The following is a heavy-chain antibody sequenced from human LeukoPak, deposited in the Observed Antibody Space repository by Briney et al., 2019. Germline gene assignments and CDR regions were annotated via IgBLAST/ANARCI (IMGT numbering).Heavy chain of an antibody. D-gene: IGHD3-22*01. CDR1: GGSISSYY. CDR3: ARARTYYYDSSGYQREFDY. CDR2: IYYSGST. Sequence: PSETLSLTCTVSGGSISSYYWSWIRQPPGKGLEWIGYIYYSGSTNYNPFLKSRVTISVDTSKNQFSLKLSSVTAADTAVYYCARARTYYYDSSGYQREFDYWGQGTLVTVSS. J-gene: IGHJ4*02. V-gene: IGHV4-59*01.